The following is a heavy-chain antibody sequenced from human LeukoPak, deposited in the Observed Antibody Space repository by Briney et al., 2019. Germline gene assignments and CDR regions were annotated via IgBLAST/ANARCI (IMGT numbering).Heavy chain of an antibody. J-gene: IGHJ4*02. Sequence: GGSLRLSCVASGFTFSSYAMSWVRQAPGKGLEWVSGISGSGGSTYYADSVKGRFTISRDNSKNTVYLQMNSLRGEDTAVYYCAKDISYYSDTSGYYWGPYFDYWGQGTVVTVSS. CDR3: AKDISYYSDTSGYYWGPYFDY. CDR2: ISGSGGST. D-gene: IGHD3-22*01. CDR1: GFTFSSYA. V-gene: IGHV3-23*01.